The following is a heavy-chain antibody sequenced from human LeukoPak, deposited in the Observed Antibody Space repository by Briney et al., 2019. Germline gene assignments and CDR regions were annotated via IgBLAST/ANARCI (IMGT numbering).Heavy chain of an antibody. CDR2: ISSSGSTI. J-gene: IGHJ6*02. CDR1: GFTFSSYE. D-gene: IGHD1-1*01. Sequence: GGSLRLCCAASGFTFSSYEMNWVRQAAGKGLEWVSYISSSGSTIYYADSAKGRFTISRDNAKNSLYLQMNSLRAEDTAVYYCARDRVRYYYYYGMDVWGQGTTVTVSS. CDR3: ARDRVRYYYYYGMDV. V-gene: IGHV3-48*03.